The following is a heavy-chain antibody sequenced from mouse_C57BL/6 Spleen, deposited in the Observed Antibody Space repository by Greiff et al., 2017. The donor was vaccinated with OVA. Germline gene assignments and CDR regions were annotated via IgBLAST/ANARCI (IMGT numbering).Heavy chain of an antibody. CDR1: GFTFSDYG. V-gene: IGHV5-17*01. CDR2: ISSGSSTI. CDR3: ARWGPYYFDD. Sequence: EVKLVESGGGLVKPGGSLKLSCAASGFTFSDYGMHWVRQAPEKGLEWVAYISSGSSTIYYADTVKGRFTISRDNAKNTLFLQMTSLRSEDTAMYYCARWGPYYFDDWGQGTTLTVSS. J-gene: IGHJ2*01.